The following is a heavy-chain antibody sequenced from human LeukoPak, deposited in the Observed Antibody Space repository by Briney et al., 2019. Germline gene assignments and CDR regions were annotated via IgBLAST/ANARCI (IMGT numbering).Heavy chain of an antibody. V-gene: IGHV1-69*05. J-gene: IGHJ3*02. CDR1: GGTFSRYA. CDR3: ARTVAGTDAFDI. Sequence: SVKVSCKASGGTFSRYAISRVRQAPGQGLEWMGGIIPIFGTANYAQKFQGRVTITTDESTSTAYMELSSLRSEDTAVYYCARTVAGTDAFDIWGQGTMVTVSS. CDR2: IIPIFGTA. D-gene: IGHD6-19*01.